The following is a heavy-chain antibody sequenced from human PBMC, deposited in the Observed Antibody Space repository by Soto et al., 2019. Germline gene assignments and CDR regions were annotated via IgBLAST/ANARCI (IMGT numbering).Heavy chain of an antibody. D-gene: IGHD1-26*01. CDR3: ARWVGASNWFDH. CDR2: INTNSGDT. V-gene: IGHV1-2*04. J-gene: IGHJ5*02. Sequence: QVQLVQSGAEVKEPGASVKVSCKASGYTFTGYHIHWVRQAPGQGLEWMGWINTNSGDTNYAQKFQGWVTITSDTSINTDYVQLSRLRSDETAVYYCARWVGASNWFDHWGQGTLVTVSS. CDR1: GYTFTGYH.